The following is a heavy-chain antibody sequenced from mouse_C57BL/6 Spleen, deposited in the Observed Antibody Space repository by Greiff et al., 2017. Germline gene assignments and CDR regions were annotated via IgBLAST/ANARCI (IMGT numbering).Heavy chain of an antibody. CDR3: ARLGGSSYEYYDV. CDR1: GYTFTSYW. D-gene: IGHD1-1*01. V-gene: IGHV1-69*01. J-gene: IGHJ1*03. Sequence: VKLQQPGAELVMPGASVKLSCKASGYTFTSYWMHWVKQRPGQGLEWIGEIDPSDSYTNYNQKFKGKSTLTVDKSSSTAYMQSSSLTSEDYAVYYCARLGGSSYEYYDVWGTGTTVTVSS. CDR2: IDPSDSYT.